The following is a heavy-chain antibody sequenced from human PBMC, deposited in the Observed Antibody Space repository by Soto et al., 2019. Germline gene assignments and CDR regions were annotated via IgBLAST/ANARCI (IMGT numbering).Heavy chain of an antibody. V-gene: IGHV3-23*01. Sequence: GGSLRLSCAASGFTFSSYAMSWVRQAPGKGLEWVSAISGSGGSTYYADSVKGRFTISSDNSKNTLYLQMNSLRAEDTAVYYCAKGISMVRGVIDDAFDIWGQGTMVTVSS. CDR2: ISGSGGST. J-gene: IGHJ3*02. CDR3: AKGISMVRGVIDDAFDI. D-gene: IGHD3-10*01. CDR1: GFTFSSYA.